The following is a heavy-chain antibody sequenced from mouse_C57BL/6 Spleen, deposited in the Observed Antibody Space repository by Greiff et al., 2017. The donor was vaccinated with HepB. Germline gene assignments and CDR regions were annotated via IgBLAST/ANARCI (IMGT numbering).Heavy chain of an antibody. CDR2: ISNGGGST. CDR3: ARHNPNFFFDY. J-gene: IGHJ2*01. Sequence: EVQLVESGGGLVQPGGSLKLSCAASGFTFSDYYMYWVRQTPEKRLEWVAYISNGGGSTYYPDTVKGRFTISRDNAKNTLYLQMSRLKSEDTAMYYCARHNPNFFFDYWGQGTTLTVSS. CDR1: GFTFSDYY. V-gene: IGHV5-12*01. D-gene: IGHD4-1*02.